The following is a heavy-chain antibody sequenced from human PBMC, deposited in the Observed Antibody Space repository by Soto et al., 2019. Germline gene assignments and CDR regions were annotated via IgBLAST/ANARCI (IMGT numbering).Heavy chain of an antibody. Sequence: SETLSLTCTVSGGSISGYYWSWIRQPPGKGLEWIGYIYYSGSTNYNPSLKSRVTISVDTSKNQFSLKLSSVTAADTAVYYCARDKGMTTYYYYGMDVWGQGTTVTVSS. J-gene: IGHJ6*02. V-gene: IGHV4-59*01. CDR1: GGSISGYY. CDR3: ARDKGMTTYYYYGMDV. CDR2: IYYSGST. D-gene: IGHD3-10*01.